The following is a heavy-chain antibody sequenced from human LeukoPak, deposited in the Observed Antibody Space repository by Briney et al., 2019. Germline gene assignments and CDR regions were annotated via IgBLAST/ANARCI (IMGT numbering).Heavy chain of an antibody. V-gene: IGHV3-21*01. J-gene: IGHJ3*02. Sequence: GGSLRLSCAASGFTFSSYSMNWVRQAPGRGLEWVSSITSSSSDIYYADSLKGRFTISRDNAKNSLYLQMNSLRAEDTAVYYCASVRGLNAFDIWGQGTMVTVSS. CDR2: ITSSSSDI. CDR3: ASVRGLNAFDI. D-gene: IGHD3/OR15-3a*01. CDR1: GFTFSSYS.